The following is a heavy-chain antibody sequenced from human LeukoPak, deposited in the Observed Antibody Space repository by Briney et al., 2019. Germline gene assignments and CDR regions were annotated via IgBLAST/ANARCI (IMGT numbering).Heavy chain of an antibody. CDR1: GGTFSSYA. J-gene: IGHJ4*02. CDR3: ARGGPPGRSGSYSDY. V-gene: IGHV1-69*04. CDR2: IIPILGIA. Sequence: SVKVSCKASGGTFSSYAISWVRQAPGQGLEWMGRIIPILGIANYAQKFQGRVTVTTDRSTTTVYMELGSLTSDDTAVYYCARGGPPGRSGSYSDYWGQGTLVTVSS. D-gene: IGHD1-26*01.